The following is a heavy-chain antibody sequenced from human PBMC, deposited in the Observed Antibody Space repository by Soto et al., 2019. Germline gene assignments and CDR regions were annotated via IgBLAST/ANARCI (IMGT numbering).Heavy chain of an antibody. CDR2: IKSKTDGGTT. V-gene: IGHV3-15*01. J-gene: IGHJ3*02. CDR3: TTGTIQLWLLAFDI. Sequence: LSLTCAASGFTFSNAWMSWVRQAPGKGLEWVGRIKSKTDGGTTDYAAPVKGRFTISRDDSKNTLYLQMNSLKTEDTAVYYCTTGTIQLWLLAFDIWGQGTMVTVSS. D-gene: IGHD5-18*01. CDR1: GFTFSNAW.